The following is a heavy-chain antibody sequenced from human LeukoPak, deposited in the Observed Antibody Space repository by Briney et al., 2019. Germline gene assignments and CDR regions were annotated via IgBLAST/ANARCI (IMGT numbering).Heavy chain of an antibody. J-gene: IGHJ4*02. D-gene: IGHD6-19*01. CDR1: GGSISSGTYY. V-gene: IGHV4-61*01. CDR3: ARDSPVAGGVFDY. Sequence: SETLSLTCIVSGGSISSGTYYWGWIRQPPGKGLEWIGYIYYSGSTNYNPSLKSRVTISVDTSKNQFSLKLSSVTAADTAVYYCARDSPVAGGVFDYWGQGTLVTVSS. CDR2: IYYSGST.